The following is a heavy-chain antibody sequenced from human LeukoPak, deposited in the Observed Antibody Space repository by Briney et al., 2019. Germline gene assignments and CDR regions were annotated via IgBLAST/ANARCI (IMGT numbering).Heavy chain of an antibody. J-gene: IGHJ4*02. D-gene: IGHD1-26*01. CDR2: TYYRSKWYN. CDR3: AREDYSGSYYPYYFDY. CDR1: GDSVSSNSAA. Sequence: SQTLSLTCAISGDSVSSNSAAWDWIRQSPSRGLEWLGRTYYRSKWYNDYAVSVKSRITINPDTSKNQFSLQLNSVTPEDTAVYYCAREDYSGSYYPYYFDYWGQGTLVTVSS. V-gene: IGHV6-1*01.